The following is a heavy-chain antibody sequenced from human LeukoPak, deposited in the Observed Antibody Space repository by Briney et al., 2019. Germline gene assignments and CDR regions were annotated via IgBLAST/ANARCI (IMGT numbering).Heavy chain of an antibody. CDR3: AKDSGFIVVITSFDY. CDR2: ISGSGGST. J-gene: IGHJ4*02. Sequence: GGSLRLSCAASGFTFSNHAMSWVRQAPGKGLEWVSGISGSGGSTYYTDSVKGRFTISRDNSKNALFLQMSSLRAEDTAIYYCAKDSGFIVVITSFDYWGQGAPVTVSS. V-gene: IGHV3-23*01. D-gene: IGHD2-2*01. CDR1: GFTFSNHA.